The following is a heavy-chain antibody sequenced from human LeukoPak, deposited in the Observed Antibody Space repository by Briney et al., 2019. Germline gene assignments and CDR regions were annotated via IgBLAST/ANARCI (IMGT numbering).Heavy chain of an antibody. Sequence: SETLSLTCTVSGGSISSYYWSWIRQPPGKGLEWIGYIYYSGSTNYNPSLKSRVTISVDTSKNQFSLKLSSVTAADTAVYYCARSGSGSYYNVNWFDPWGQGTLVIVSS. J-gene: IGHJ5*02. CDR3: ARSGSGSYYNVNWFDP. V-gene: IGHV4-59*08. CDR1: GGSISSYY. CDR2: IYYSGST. D-gene: IGHD3-10*01.